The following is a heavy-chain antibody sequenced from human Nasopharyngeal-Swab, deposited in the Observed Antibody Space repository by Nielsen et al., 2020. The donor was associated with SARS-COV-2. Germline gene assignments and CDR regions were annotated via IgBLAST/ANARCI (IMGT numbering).Heavy chain of an antibody. D-gene: IGHD6-19*01. Sequence: AGSLRLSCTVSGGSISGYSWSWIRQPAGKGLEWIGRIYASGSTNYNPSLKSRVTMSVDTSKNQFSLKLSSVTAADTAVYDCARDNYNQYSSGWKAYWGQGTLVTVSS. J-gene: IGHJ4*02. CDR2: IYASGST. CDR3: ARDNYNQYSSGWKAY. CDR1: GGSISGYS. V-gene: IGHV4-4*07.